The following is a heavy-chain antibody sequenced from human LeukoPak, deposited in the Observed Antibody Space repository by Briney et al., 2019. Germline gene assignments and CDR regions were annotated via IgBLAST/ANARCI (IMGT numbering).Heavy chain of an antibody. D-gene: IGHD2/OR15-2a*01. CDR2: ISGYNGNT. CDR1: GGTFSSYA. Sequence: GASVKVSCKASGGTFSSYAISWVRQAPGQGLEWMGWISGYNGNTDYAQNFQGRVTMTRDTSTSTVYMELRSLRSDDTAVYYRARDRLTSSSFRYYYTTAGYQSDAFDVWGQGTMVTVSS. CDR3: ARDRLTSSSFRYYYTTAGYQSDAFDV. J-gene: IGHJ3*01. V-gene: IGHV1-18*01.